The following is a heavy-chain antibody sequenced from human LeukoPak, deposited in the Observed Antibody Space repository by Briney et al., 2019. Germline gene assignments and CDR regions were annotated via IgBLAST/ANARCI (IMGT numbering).Heavy chain of an antibody. CDR2: ISSSSSYI. CDR1: GFTLSSYS. V-gene: IGHV3-21*01. Sequence: GQSLRLSCAASGFTLSSYSMNWVRQAPGKGLEWVSSISSSSSYIYYADSVKGRFSISRDNAKNSLYLQMNSLRAEDTAVYYRAREPDCSGGSCYSNFDYWGQGTLVTVSS. D-gene: IGHD2-15*01. J-gene: IGHJ4*02. CDR3: AREPDCSGGSCYSNFDY.